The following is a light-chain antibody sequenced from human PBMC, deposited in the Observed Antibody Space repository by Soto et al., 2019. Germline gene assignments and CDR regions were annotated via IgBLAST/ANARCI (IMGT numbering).Light chain of an antibody. CDR2: INSDGSH. V-gene: IGLV4-69*01. CDR1: PGHSTYA. CDR3: QTWAAGVV. J-gene: IGLJ2*01. Sequence: QLVLSQSPSASASLGASVKLTCTLTPGHSTYAIAWYQQRPEKGPTFLMKINSDGSHTKGDGIPDRFSGSSSGAERYLTISSLQSEDEADYYCQTWAAGVVFGGMTKLTVL.